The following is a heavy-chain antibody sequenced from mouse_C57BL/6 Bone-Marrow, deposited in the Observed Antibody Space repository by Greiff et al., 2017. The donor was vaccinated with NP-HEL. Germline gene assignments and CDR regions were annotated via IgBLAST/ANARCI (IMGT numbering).Heavy chain of an antibody. V-gene: IGHV14-4*01. J-gene: IGHJ4*01. D-gene: IGHD2-1*01. CDR1: GFNIKDDY. Sequence: ESGAELVRPGASVKLSCTASGFNIKDDYMHWVKQRPEPGLEWIGWIDPENGDTEYASKFQGKATITADTSSNTAYLQLSSLTSEDTAVYYCTTDGNYLYYAMDYWGQGTSVTVSS. CDR3: TTDGNYLYYAMDY. CDR2: IDPENGDT.